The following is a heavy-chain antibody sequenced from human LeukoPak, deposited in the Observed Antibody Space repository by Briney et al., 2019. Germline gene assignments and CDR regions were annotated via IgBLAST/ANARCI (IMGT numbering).Heavy chain of an antibody. CDR2: INHSGST. CDR1: GGSFSGYY. V-gene: IGHV4-34*01. Sequence: SETLSLTCAVYGGSFSGYYWSWIRQPPGKGLEWIGEINHSGSTNYNPSLKSRVTISVDTSKNQFSLKLSSVTAADTAVNYCARSPYCSSTSCYVKFDYWGQGTLVTVSS. J-gene: IGHJ4*02. D-gene: IGHD2-2*01. CDR3: ARSPYCSSTSCYVKFDY.